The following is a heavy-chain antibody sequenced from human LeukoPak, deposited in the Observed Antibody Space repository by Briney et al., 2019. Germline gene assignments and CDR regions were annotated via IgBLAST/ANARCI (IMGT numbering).Heavy chain of an antibody. Sequence: SETLSLTCSASGATFSSHYRSWIRQPPGKGLEWIGYIHYSGTTNCYPSIKSRVTISLDTSKNQLSLKLTSVTAADTAVYYCSRAGTGFNIPGAYWGQGTRVTVSS. V-gene: IGHV4-59*11. D-gene: IGHD1-14*01. J-gene: IGHJ4*02. CDR1: GATFSSHY. CDR2: IHYSGTT. CDR3: SRAGTGFNIPGAY.